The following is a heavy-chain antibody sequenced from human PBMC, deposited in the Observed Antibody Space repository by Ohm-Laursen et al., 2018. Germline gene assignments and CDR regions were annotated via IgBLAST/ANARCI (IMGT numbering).Heavy chain of an antibody. D-gene: IGHD2-15*01. CDR2: MSPHSGNT. CDR1: GYTFTSYD. V-gene: IGHV1-8*01. Sequence: ASVKVSCKPSGYTFTSYDINWVRQATGQGLEWMGWMSPHSGNTAYAQKFQGRVTMTRNTSITTAYLELSSLRSEDTAVYYCARESRYCSGGSCPDDYWGQGTLVTVSS. J-gene: IGHJ4*02. CDR3: ARESRYCSGGSCPDDY.